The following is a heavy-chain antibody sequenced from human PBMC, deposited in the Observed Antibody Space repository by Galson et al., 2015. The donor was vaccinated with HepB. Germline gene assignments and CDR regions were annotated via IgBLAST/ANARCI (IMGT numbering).Heavy chain of an antibody. CDR1: GYSFTSYW. D-gene: IGHD5-18*01. Sequence: QSGAEVKKPGESLRISCKGSGYSFTSYWITWVRQMPGKGLEWMGRIDPSDSYTNYSPSFQGHVTISVEKSISTAYLQWSSLKASDTAMYYCARPINSYLDYWGQGTLVTVSS. V-gene: IGHV5-10-1*01. J-gene: IGHJ4*02. CDR3: ARPINSYLDY. CDR2: IDPSDSYT.